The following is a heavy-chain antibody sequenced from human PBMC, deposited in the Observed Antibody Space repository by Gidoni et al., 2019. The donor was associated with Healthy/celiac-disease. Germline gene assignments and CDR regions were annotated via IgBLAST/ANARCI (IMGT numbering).Heavy chain of an antibody. V-gene: IGHV4-59*01. D-gene: IGHD3-22*01. Sequence: QVQLQESGPGLVKPSETLSLTCTVSGGSISSYYWSWIRQPPGKGLEWIGYIYYSGSTNYNPSLKSRVTISVDTSKNQFSLKLSSVTAADTAVYYCARGEDSSGYHVPLWGQGTLVTVSS. CDR1: GGSISSYY. CDR2: IYYSGST. J-gene: IGHJ4*02. CDR3: ARGEDSSGYHVPL.